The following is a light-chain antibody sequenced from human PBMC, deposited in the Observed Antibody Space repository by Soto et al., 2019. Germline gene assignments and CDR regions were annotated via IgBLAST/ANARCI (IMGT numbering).Light chain of an antibody. CDR1: QSVLYSSNNKNY. Sequence: DIVLTQSPDSLALSLGERATINCKSSQSVLYSSNNKNYLAWYHLKSGQPPKLLFYWASTRESGVPDRFSASGSGTDFTLTINSLQAEDVAVYYCHQFYRSGSFGQGTNLEIK. CDR2: WAS. V-gene: IGKV4-1*01. CDR3: HQFYRSGS. J-gene: IGKJ2*03.